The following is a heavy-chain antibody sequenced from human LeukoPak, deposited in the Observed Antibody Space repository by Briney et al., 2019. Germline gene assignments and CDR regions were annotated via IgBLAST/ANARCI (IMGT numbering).Heavy chain of an antibody. CDR1: GFTFSDYY. Sequence: KSGGSLRLSCAASGFTFSDYYMSWIRQAPGKGLEWVSYISSSSSYTNYADSVKGRFTISRDNAKNSLYLQMNSLRAEDTAVYYCARDITPYSSSWYYHLGYWGQGTLVTVSS. J-gene: IGHJ4*02. CDR2: ISSSSSYT. V-gene: IGHV3-11*05. D-gene: IGHD6-13*01. CDR3: ARDITPYSSSWYYHLGY.